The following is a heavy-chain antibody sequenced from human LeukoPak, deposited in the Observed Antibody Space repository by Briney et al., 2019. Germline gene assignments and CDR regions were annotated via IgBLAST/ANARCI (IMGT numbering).Heavy chain of an antibody. CDR2: IQFAGSYE. CDR1: GFTFSNYG. V-gene: IGHV3-30*02. CDR3: AKDHWLHFDY. Sequence: QPGGSLRLSCAASGFTFSNYGMHWVRQAPGKGLEWVAFIQFAGSYEYYSDSVKGRFTISRDNSKNTVYLQMNSLRPEDTAVYYCAKDHWLHFDYCGQGTLVTVSS. D-gene: IGHD1-1*01. J-gene: IGHJ4*02.